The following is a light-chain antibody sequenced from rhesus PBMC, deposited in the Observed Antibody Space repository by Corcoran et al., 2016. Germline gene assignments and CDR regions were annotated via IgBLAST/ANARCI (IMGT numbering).Light chain of an antibody. CDR1: QSVSSY. V-gene: IGKV3-10*01. CDR3: YQHSSGYS. CDR2: GAS. Sequence: QVILTQSPATLSLSPGERATLSCRASQSVSSYLAWYQQKPGQAPRPLIYGASSRATGIPDRFSGSGSGTDFTLTISGLEPEDVGVYHCYQHSSGYSFGQGTKVEIK. J-gene: IGKJ2*01.